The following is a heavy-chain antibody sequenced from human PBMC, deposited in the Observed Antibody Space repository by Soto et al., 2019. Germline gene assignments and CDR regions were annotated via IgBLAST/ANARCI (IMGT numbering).Heavy chain of an antibody. Sequence: QVQMVQSGAEVKKPGSSVKVSCKVSGGTFSNYAIDWVRLAPGQGLEWMGGIVPIFGTTYYTQKFQGRATIIADDSTTTAYLELRSRRSEDTAIDYCARVEAVAGIYNYHGLDVWGQGTAVTVSS. CDR3: ARVEAVAGIYNYHGLDV. D-gene: IGHD6-19*01. CDR2: IVPIFGTT. J-gene: IGHJ6*02. CDR1: GGTFSNYA. V-gene: IGHV1-69*12.